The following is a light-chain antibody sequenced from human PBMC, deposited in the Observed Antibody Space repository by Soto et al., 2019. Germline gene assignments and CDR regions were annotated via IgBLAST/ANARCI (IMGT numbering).Light chain of an antibody. Sequence: QSVLTQPPSASGTPGQRVTISCSGSSSDIGCNYVFWYQQLPGTAPKLVIYRNNQRPSGVPDRFSGSKSGTSASLAISGLRSEDEADYYCAVWDDTLRGVFGGGTKVTVL. V-gene: IGLV1-47*01. CDR1: SSDIGCNY. J-gene: IGLJ3*02. CDR3: AVWDDTLRGV. CDR2: RNN.